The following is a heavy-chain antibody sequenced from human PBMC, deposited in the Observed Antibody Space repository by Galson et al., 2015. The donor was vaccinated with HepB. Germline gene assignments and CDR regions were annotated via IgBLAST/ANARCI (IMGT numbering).Heavy chain of an antibody. CDR3: ATGDYYDSSGYYYIRSGGDY. CDR2: IIPIFGTA. V-gene: IGHV1-69*13. Sequence: SVKVSCKASGGTFSSYAISWVRQAPGQGLEWMGGIIPIFGTANYAQKFQGRATITADESTSTAYMELSSLRSEDTAVYYCATGDYYDSSGYYYIRSGGDYWGQGTLVTVSS. D-gene: IGHD3-22*01. J-gene: IGHJ4*02. CDR1: GGTFSSYA.